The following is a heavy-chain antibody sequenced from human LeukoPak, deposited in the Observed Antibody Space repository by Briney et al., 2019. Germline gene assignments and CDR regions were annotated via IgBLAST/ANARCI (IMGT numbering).Heavy chain of an antibody. Sequence: SETLSLTCTVSGGSISSYYWSWIRQPPGKGLEWIGYVYYSGSTNYNPSLKSRVTISVDTSKNQFSLEVSSVTAADTAVYYCANVPIAVAGTSEGYWGQGILVTVSS. J-gene: IGHJ4*02. D-gene: IGHD6-19*01. CDR2: VYYSGST. CDR1: GGSISSYY. CDR3: ANVPIAVAGTSEGY. V-gene: IGHV4-59*01.